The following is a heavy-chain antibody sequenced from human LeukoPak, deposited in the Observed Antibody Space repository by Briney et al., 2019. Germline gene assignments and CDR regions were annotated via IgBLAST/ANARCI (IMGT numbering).Heavy chain of an antibody. D-gene: IGHD3-9*01. CDR2: IIPIFGTA. CDR1: GGTFSSYA. V-gene: IGHV1-69*06. J-gene: IGHJ3*02. Sequence: SVKVSCKASGGTFSSYAISWVRQAPGQGLEWMGGIIPIFGTANYAQKFQGRVTITADKSTSTAYMELSSLRSEDTAVYYCASEALVLRYFDWSPPRNAFDIWGQGTMVTVSS. CDR3: ASEALVLRYFDWSPPRNAFDI.